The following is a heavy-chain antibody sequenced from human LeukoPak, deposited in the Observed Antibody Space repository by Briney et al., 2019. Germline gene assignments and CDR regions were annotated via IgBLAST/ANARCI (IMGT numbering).Heavy chain of an antibody. D-gene: IGHD3-16*02. V-gene: IGHV3-53*01. CDR1: GFTVSSNY. J-gene: IGHJ5*02. CDR3: ARGGGYRPFDP. Sequence: GGSLRLSCAVSGFTVSSNYMSWVRQAPGKGLEGVSGIYSGGSTYYADSVKGRFTISRDNSKNTLYLQMNSLRAEDTAVYYCARGGGYRPFDPWGQGTLVTVSS. CDR2: IYSGGST.